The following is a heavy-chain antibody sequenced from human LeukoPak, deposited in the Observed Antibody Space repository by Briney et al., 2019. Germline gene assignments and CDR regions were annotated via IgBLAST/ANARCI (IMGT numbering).Heavy chain of an antibody. D-gene: IGHD6-19*01. CDR2: ISPNSGDT. Sequence: GASVKVSCKASGYTFTGYYMHWVRQAPGQGLEWMGWISPNSGDTNYAQKFQGRVTMTRDTSISTAYMELSSLRSDDTAVYYCASTLQTIVMAGGLVEFFQNWGQGTLVTVSS. CDR1: GYTFTGYY. V-gene: IGHV1-2*02. J-gene: IGHJ1*01. CDR3: ASTLQTIVMAGGLVEFFQN.